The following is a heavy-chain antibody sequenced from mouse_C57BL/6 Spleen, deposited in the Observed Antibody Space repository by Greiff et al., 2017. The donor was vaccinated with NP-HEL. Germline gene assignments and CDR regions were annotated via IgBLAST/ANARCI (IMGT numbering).Heavy chain of an antibody. CDR3: ARDFAY. J-gene: IGHJ3*01. CDR1: GFIFSSYA. CDR2: ISDGGSYT. V-gene: IGHV5-4*01. Sequence: EVQGVESGGGLVKPGGSLKLSCAASGFIFSSYAMSWVRQTPEKRLEWVATISDGGSYTYYPDNVKGRFTISRDNAKNNLYLQMSHLKSEDTAMYYCARDFAYWGQGTLVTVSA.